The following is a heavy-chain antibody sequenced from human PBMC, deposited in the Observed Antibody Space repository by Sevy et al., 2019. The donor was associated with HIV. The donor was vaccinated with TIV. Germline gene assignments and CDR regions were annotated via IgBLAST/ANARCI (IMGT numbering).Heavy chain of an antibody. Sequence: ASVKVSCKASGYTFTSSGITWVPQAPGQGLEWMGWISTYNGNTNYAQMLQGRVTMTTDPSTSTAYMELRSLRSDDTAMYYRSTEKEAYCSGGTCFYFDYWGQGTLVTVSS. D-gene: IGHD2-15*01. J-gene: IGHJ4*02. CDR3: STEKEAYCSGGTCFYFDY. CDR2: ISTYNGNT. CDR1: GYTFTSSG. V-gene: IGHV1-18*01.